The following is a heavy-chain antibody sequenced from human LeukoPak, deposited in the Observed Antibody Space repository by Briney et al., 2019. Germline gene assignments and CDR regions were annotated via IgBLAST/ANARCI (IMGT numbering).Heavy chain of an antibody. CDR1: GGSINNYY. CDR2: IYYSGST. D-gene: IGHD1-26*01. CDR3: ARGRSNYYGTDV. V-gene: IGHV4-59*01. J-gene: IGHJ6*02. Sequence: SETLSLTCTVSGGSINNYYWSWIRQSPGKGLEWIGYIYYSGSTNYNPSLKSRVTISLDTSKNQFSLKLSSVTAADTAVYYCARGRSNYYGTDVWGQGTTVTVSS.